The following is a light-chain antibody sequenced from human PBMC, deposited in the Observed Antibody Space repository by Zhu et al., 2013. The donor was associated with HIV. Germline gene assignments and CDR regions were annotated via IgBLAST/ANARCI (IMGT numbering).Light chain of an antibody. J-gene: IGKJ3*01. CDR3: QQFNSDQLT. V-gene: IGKV1-13*02. CDR1: QGISGA. Sequence: AVQLTQSPSSLSASVGDRVTITCRASQGISGALAWYQQKPGKVPNLLIYDVSTLGIGVPSRFSGSGSGTHFTLTISSLQPEDFATYYCQQFNSDQLTFGPGTKVGYQT. CDR2: DVS.